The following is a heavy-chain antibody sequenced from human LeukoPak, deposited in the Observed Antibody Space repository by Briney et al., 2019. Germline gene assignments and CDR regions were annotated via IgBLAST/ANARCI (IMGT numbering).Heavy chain of an antibody. J-gene: IGHJ4*02. CDR2: INSDGGAT. CDR1: GFTLSSYW. CDR3: ARGLHCSGGSCYDTTFDY. D-gene: IGHD2-15*01. V-gene: IGHV3-74*01. Sequence: PGGSLRLSCAASGFTLSSYWMHWVRQTQGMGLVWVSRINSDGGATTYADSVKGRFTISRDNAKNTLYLQMNSLRAEDTAVYYSARGLHCSGGSCYDTTFDYWGQGTLVTVSS.